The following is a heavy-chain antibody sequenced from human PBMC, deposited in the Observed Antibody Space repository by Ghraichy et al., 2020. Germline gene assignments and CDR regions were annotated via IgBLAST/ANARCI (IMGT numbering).Heavy chain of an antibody. J-gene: IGHJ4*02. CDR3: AKELAWESSGYPIDY. V-gene: IGHV3-23*01. D-gene: IGHD3-22*01. CDR1: GFTFSSYA. Sequence: GGSLRLSCAASGFTFSSYAMSWVRQAPGKGEWVSAISGSGGSTYYADSVKGRFTISRDNSKNTLYLQMNSLRAEDTAVYYCAKELAWESSGYPIDYWGQGTLVTVSS. CDR2: ISGSGGST.